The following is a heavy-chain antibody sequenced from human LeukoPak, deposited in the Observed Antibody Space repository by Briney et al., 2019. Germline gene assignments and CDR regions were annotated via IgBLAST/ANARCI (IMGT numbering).Heavy chain of an antibody. CDR3: ARPNYDSSSGYRAHDVFDI. J-gene: IGHJ3*02. Sequence: ASVKVSCKASGYTFTSYYMHWVRQAPGQGLEWMGIIKPSGGSTSYAQKFQGRVTMTRDTSTSTVYMELRSLRSEDTAVYYCARPNYDSSSGYRAHDVFDIWGQGTMVTVSS. V-gene: IGHV1-46*01. CDR1: GYTFTSYY. CDR2: IKPSGGST. D-gene: IGHD3-22*01.